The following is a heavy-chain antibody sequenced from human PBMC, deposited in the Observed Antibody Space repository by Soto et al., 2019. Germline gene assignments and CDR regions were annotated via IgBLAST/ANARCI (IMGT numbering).Heavy chain of an antibody. CDR1: GGSISSYY. D-gene: IGHD3-22*01. CDR2: IYYSGST. V-gene: IGHV4-59*01. J-gene: IGHJ4*02. CDR3: ALYPYYYDSSGPSSIDY. Sequence: SETLSLTCTVSGGSISSYYWSWIRQPPGKGLEWIGYIYYSGSTNYNPSLKSRVTISVDTSKNQFSLKLSSVTAADTAVYYCALYPYYYDSSGPSSIDYWGQGTLVTVSS.